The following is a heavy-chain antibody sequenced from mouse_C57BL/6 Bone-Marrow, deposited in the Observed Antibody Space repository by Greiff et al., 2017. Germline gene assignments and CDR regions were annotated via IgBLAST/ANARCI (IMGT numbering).Heavy chain of an antibody. J-gene: IGHJ4*01. CDR1: GYTFTSYW. CDR2: IDPSDSYT. V-gene: IGHV1-50*01. Sequence: QVQLQQPGAELVKPGASVKLSCKASGYTFTSYWMQWVKQRPGQGLEWIGEIDPSDSYTNYNQKFKGKAPLTVDTSSSTAYMQLSSLTSEDSAVYYCVGAYYSNSYAMDYWGQGTSVTVSS. CDR3: VGAYYSNSYAMDY. D-gene: IGHD2-5*01.